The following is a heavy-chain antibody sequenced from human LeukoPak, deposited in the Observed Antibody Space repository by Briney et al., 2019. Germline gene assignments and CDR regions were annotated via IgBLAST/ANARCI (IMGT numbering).Heavy chain of an antibody. CDR3: ARVNYDFWSGYQNWFDP. V-gene: IGHV4-59*01. CDR2: IYYSGST. J-gene: IGHJ5*02. D-gene: IGHD3-3*01. CDR1: GGSISSYY. Sequence: SETLSLTCTVSGGSISSYYWSWIRQPPGKGLEWLGYIYYSGSTNYNPSLKSRVTISVDTSKNQFSLKLSSVTAADTAVYYCARVNYDFWSGYQNWFDPWGQGTLVTVSS.